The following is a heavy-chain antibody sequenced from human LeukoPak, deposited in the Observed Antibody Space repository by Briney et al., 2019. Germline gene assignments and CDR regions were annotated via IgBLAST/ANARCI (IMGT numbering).Heavy chain of an antibody. CDR2: INHSGST. V-gene: IGHV4-34*01. D-gene: IGHD2-2*01. CDR3: ARMPPGLVVPAAIYYGMDV. Sequence: SETLSLTCAVYGGSFSGYYWSWIRQPPGRGLEWTGKINHSGSTNYNPSLKSRVTISVDTSKNQFSLKLSSVTAADTAVYYCARMPPGLVVPAAIYYGMDVWGKGTTVTVSS. J-gene: IGHJ6*04. CDR1: GGSFSGYY.